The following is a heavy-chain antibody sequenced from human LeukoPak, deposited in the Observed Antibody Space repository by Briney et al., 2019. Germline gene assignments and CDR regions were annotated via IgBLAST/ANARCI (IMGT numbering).Heavy chain of an antibody. CDR2: IYSGGRT. V-gene: IGHV3-66*04. CDR1: GLTVSNTY. D-gene: IGHD2-15*01. Sequence: GGSLRLSCAASGLTVSNTYMSWVRQAPGKGLDGVSVIYSGGRTFYADSVKGRFTISRDGSTNSLTLQMNSLRVEDTAVYYCARHESVLRWCMDVWGLGTTVTVSS. J-gene: IGHJ6*02. CDR3: ARHESVLRWCMDV.